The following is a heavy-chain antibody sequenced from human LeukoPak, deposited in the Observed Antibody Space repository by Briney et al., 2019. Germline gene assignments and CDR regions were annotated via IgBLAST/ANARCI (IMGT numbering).Heavy chain of an antibody. CDR1: GGSISSSSYY. CDR3: VRLHVGYQLRDDAFDI. Sequence: SETLSLTCTVSGGSISSSSYYWGWLRQPPGKGLEWNGSIYYSGSTYYNPTLKSRVTISVDTSKNQFSLKLNSVTAADTAVYYCVRLHVGYQLRDDAFDIWGQGTMVTVSS. V-gene: IGHV4-39*01. D-gene: IGHD2-2*01. J-gene: IGHJ3*02. CDR2: IYYSGST.